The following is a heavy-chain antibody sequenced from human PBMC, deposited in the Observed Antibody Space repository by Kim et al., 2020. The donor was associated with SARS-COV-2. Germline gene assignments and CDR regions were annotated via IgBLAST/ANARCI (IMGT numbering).Heavy chain of an antibody. D-gene: IGHD4-17*01. J-gene: IGHJ1*01. Sequence: KGPFTISRDNSKNTLYLEMNSLKAEDTAVYYCARDQGDYGGNSPAEYFQHWGQGTLVTVSS. CDR3: ARDQGDYGGNSPAEYFQH. V-gene: IGHV3-53*01.